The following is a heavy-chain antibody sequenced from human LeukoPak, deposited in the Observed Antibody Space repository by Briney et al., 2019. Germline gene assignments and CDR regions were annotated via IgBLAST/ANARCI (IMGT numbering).Heavy chain of an antibody. J-gene: IGHJ5*02. CDR1: GYTFTSYG. Sequence: ASVKVSCKASGYTFTSYGISWVRPAPGQGLEWMGWISGYNGNTKYAQKFQDRVTMTTDTSTSTAYMDPRSLRSDDTAVYYCARGRGVVVAAATQYWLDPWGQGTLVTVSS. CDR3: ARGRGVVVAAATQYWLDP. CDR2: ISGYNGNT. D-gene: IGHD2-15*01. V-gene: IGHV1-18*01.